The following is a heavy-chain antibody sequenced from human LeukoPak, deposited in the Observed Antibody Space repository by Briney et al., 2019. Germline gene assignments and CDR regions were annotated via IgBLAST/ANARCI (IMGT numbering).Heavy chain of an antibody. Sequence: SVKVSCKASGGTFSSYAINWVRQAPGQGLEWMGGIIPIFGTANYAQKFQGRVTITTDESTSTAYMELSSLRSEDTAVYYCAIRVVPAAIGGKNWFDPWGQGTLVTVSS. CDR3: AIRVVPAAIGGKNWFDP. CDR2: IIPIFGTA. V-gene: IGHV1-69*05. D-gene: IGHD2-2*01. CDR1: GGTFSSYA. J-gene: IGHJ5*02.